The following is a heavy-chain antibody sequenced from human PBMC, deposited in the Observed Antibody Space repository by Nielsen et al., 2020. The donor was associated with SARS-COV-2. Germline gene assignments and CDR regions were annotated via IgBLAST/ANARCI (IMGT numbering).Heavy chain of an antibody. J-gene: IGHJ6*02. V-gene: IGHV3-33*01. CDR2: IWYDGSNK. CDR1: GFTFSSYG. Sequence: GESLKISCAASGFTFSSYGMHWVRQAPGKGLEWVAVIWYDGSNKYYADSVKGRFTISRDNSKNTLYLQMNSLRAEDTAVYYCAREGYYGSGGTSMDVWGQGTTVTVSS. CDR3: AREGYYGSGGTSMDV. D-gene: IGHD3-10*01.